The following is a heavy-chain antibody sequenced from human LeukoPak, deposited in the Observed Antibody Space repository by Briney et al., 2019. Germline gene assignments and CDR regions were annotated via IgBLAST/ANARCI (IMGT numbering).Heavy chain of an antibody. J-gene: IGHJ6*04. CDR2: ISAYNGNT. Sequence: ASVKVSCTASGYTFTSYGISWVRQAPGQGLEWMGWISAYNGNTNYAQKLQGRVTMTTDTSTSTAYMELGSLRSDDTAVYYCARDNVGIAAAATPSMDVWGKGTTVTVSS. CDR1: GYTFTSYG. D-gene: IGHD6-13*01. V-gene: IGHV1-18*04. CDR3: ARDNVGIAAAATPSMDV.